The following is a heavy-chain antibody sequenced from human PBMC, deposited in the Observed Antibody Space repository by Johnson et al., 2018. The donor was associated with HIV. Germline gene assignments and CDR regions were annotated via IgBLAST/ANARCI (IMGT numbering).Heavy chain of an antibody. J-gene: IGHJ3*02. V-gene: IGHV3-53*01. CDR3: ARNRPQRGRVGEARIGAFDI. Sequence: VQLVESGGGLIQPGGSLRLSCAVSGFTVSSNYMSWVRQAPGKGLEWVSVIYTGGITYYADSVKGRFTISRDVAKNTVYLQMNSRRVDDMDVYHCARNRPQRGRVGEARIGAFDIGGQGTMVTVSS. CDR2: IYTGGIT. CDR1: GFTVSSNY. D-gene: IGHD3-10*01.